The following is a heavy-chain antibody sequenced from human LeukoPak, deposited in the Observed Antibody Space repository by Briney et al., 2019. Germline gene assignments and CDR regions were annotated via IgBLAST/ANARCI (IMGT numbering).Heavy chain of an antibody. D-gene: IGHD6-13*01. CDR1: GGSISSSSYY. CDR2: IYYSGST. CDR3: ARHGAAAPLAPLGY. J-gene: IGHJ4*02. Sequence: SETLSLTCTVSGGSISSSSYYWGWIRQPPGKGLEWIGSIYYSGSTYYNPSLKSRVTISVDTSKNQFSLKLSSVTAADTAVYYCARHGAAAPLAPLGYWGQGTLVTVSS. V-gene: IGHV4-39*01.